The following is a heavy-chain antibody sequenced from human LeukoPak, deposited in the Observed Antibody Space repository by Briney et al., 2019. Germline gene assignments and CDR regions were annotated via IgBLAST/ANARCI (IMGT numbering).Heavy chain of an antibody. Sequence: GGSLRLSCAASGFTFSSYEMNWVRQAPGKELEWVSYISSSGSTIYYADSVKGRFTISRDNAKNSLYLQMNSLRAEDTAVYYCARVNSDGSGYYFDCWGQGTLVTVSS. CDR1: GFTFSSYE. V-gene: IGHV3-48*03. D-gene: IGHD3-22*01. CDR2: ISSSGSTI. J-gene: IGHJ4*02. CDR3: ARVNSDGSGYYFDC.